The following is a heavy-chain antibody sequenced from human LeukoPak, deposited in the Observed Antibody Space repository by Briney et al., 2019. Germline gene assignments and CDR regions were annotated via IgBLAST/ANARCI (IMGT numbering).Heavy chain of an antibody. CDR2: IIPIFDTT. CDR1: GGTFSSYA. D-gene: IGHD4-17*01. Sequence: SVKVSCKASGGTFSSYAISWVRQAPGQGLEWMGRIIPIFDTTTYAQKFQGRVTITTDESTSTAYMELRSLRSDDTAVYYCARASGDYVDAFDIWGQGTMVTVSS. V-gene: IGHV1-69*05. CDR3: ARASGDYVDAFDI. J-gene: IGHJ3*02.